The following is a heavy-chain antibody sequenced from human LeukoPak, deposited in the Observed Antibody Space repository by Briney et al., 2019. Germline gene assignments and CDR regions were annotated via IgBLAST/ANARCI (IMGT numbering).Heavy chain of an antibody. D-gene: IGHD6-13*01. CDR2: IYYSGST. V-gene: IGHV4-39*01. CDR1: GGSISSSSYY. CDR3: ASYSSSWYTDY. J-gene: IGHJ4*02. Sequence: SETLSLTCTVSGGSISSSSYYWGWIRQPPGKGLEWIGSIYYSGSTYYNSSLKSRVTISVDTSKNQFSLKLSSVTAADTAVYYCASYSSSWYTDYWGQGTLVTVSS.